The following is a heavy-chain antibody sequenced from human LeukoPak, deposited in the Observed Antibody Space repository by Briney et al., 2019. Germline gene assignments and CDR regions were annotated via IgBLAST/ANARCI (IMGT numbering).Heavy chain of an antibody. CDR2: IEYDGSNS. J-gene: IGHJ4*02. CDR3: ARDEPNDY. CDR1: GFIFSDYG. V-gene: IGHV3-30*19. Sequence: GGSLRLSCAASGFIFSDYGMHWVRQAPGKGLEWVTFIEYDGSNSYYADSVKGRFTISRDNSKNTLYLQMNTLRAEDTAVYYCARDEPNDYWGQGTLVTVSS.